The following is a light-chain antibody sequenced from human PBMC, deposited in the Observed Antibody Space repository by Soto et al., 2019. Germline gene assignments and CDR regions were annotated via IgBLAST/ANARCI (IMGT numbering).Light chain of an antibody. CDR1: SSKTGSNT. J-gene: IGLJ1*01. CDR3: AEWDAGLNGIPV. CDR2: SHD. Sequence: QSALTHLPSASGTPGQRGTISCSGRSSKTGSNTANRHQQPPGTAPKLLFSSHDPRPSGVPPRFSACKTGTSASLAISGLQSEDEASYYCAEWDAGLNGIPVFATGTKVTVL. V-gene: IGLV1-44*01.